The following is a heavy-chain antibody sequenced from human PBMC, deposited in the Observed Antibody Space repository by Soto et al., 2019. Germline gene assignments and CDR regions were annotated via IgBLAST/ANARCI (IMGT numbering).Heavy chain of an antibody. J-gene: IGHJ3*02. Sequence: EVQLVESGGGLVKPGGSLRLSCAASGFNFSTYTMNWVRQAPGKGLEWVSSISSSDRYIYYADSVKGRFTISRDDVKNSLYLQMNSLRAEDTAVYYCARDRCSGGSCYRTYAFDIWGQGTLVTVSS. D-gene: IGHD2-15*01. CDR2: ISSSDRYI. CDR1: GFNFSTYT. CDR3: ARDRCSGGSCYRTYAFDI. V-gene: IGHV3-21*06.